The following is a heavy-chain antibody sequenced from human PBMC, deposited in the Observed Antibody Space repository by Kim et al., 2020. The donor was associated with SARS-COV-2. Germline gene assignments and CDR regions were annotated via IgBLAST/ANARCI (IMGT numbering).Heavy chain of an antibody. J-gene: IGHJ5*02. CDR2: IKSKTDGGTT. CDR3: TYTPPIHGPGGWFDP. Sequence: GGSLRLSCAATGFTVSNAWMNWVRQAPGKGLECVGRIKSKTDGGTTDYAAPVKGRFIISRDDSKNTLYLQMNSLKTEDTAVYYCTYTPPIHGPGGWFDPWGQGTLVTVSS. V-gene: IGHV3-15*01. CDR1: GFTVSNAW. D-gene: IGHD3-10*01.